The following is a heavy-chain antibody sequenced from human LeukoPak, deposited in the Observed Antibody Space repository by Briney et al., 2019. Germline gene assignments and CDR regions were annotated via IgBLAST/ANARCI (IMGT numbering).Heavy chain of an antibody. Sequence: GGSLRLCCSASGFTFRIFAMHWGRHAPVQFLVYVAAFSSDGGSTYYADSVKGRFTLSRGNSKNTLYLQMSSLRAEDTAVYYCVKAGDYVGNSGYFHHWGQGTLVTVSS. CDR2: FSSDGGST. J-gene: IGHJ1*01. V-gene: IGHV3-64D*06. CDR3: VKAGDYVGNSGYFHH. CDR1: GFTFRIFA. D-gene: IGHD4-23*01.